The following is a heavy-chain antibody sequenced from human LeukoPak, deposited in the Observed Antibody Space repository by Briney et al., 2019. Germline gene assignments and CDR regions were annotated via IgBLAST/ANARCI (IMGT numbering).Heavy chain of an antibody. J-gene: IGHJ4*02. Sequence: ASVKVSCKASGYTFTSYYMHWVRQAPGQGLERMGIINPSGGSTSYAQKFQGRVTMTRDTSTSTVYTELSSLRSEDTAVYYCARDSMVVTLDYWGQGTLVTVSS. CDR2: INPSGGST. CDR1: GYTFTSYY. V-gene: IGHV1-46*01. D-gene: IGHD4-23*01. CDR3: ARDSMVVTLDY.